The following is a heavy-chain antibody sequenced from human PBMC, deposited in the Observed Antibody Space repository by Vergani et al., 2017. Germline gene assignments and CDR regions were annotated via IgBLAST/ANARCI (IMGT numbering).Heavy chain of an antibody. CDR2: IYYSGST. CDR3: ARDRNGGYSSSSDWFDP. Sequence: QVQLQESGPGLVKPSETLSLTCTVSGGSISSYYWSWIRQPPGKGLEWIGYIYYSGSTNYNPSLKSRVTISVDTSKNQFSLKLSSVTAADTAVYYCARDRNGGYSSSSDWFDPWGQGTLVTVSS. J-gene: IGHJ5*02. CDR1: GGSISSYY. V-gene: IGHV4-59*01. D-gene: IGHD6-13*01.